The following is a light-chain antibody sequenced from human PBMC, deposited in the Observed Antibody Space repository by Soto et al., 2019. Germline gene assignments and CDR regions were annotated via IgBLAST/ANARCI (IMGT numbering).Light chain of an antibody. CDR1: NTGVCGYGF. V-gene: IGLV2-14*01. J-gene: IGLJ3*02. CDR2: EVS. Sequence: QAPLTEHASVTGCPGQSITISFTGTNTGVCGYGFVCWYQHHPGEAPKLIIYEVSNRPSGVSSRFSCSKSGNTASLTISGLQAEDESLYYCSSKSSGSTPMLFGGGTKVTVL. CDR3: SSKSSGSTPML.